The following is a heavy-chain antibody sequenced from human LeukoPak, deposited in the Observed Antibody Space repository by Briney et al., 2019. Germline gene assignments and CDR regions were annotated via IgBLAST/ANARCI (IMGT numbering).Heavy chain of an antibody. D-gene: IGHD2-21*01. Sequence: GGSLRLSCAASGFTFSSYGMHWVRQAPGKGLEWVAVIWYDGSNKYYADSVKGRFTISRDNSKNTLYLQMNSLRAEDTAVYYCARDLFEVNSPIYYYYYGMDVWGQGTTVTVSS. CDR2: IWYDGSNK. CDR3: ARDLFEVNSPIYYYYYGMDV. J-gene: IGHJ6*02. V-gene: IGHV3-33*01. CDR1: GFTFSSYG.